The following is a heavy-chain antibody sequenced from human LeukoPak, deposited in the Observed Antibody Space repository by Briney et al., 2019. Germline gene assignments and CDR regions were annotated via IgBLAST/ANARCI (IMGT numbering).Heavy chain of an antibody. D-gene: IGHD3-3*01. Sequence: PGGSLRLSCASSGFTFSSYGMHWVRQAPGKGLEWVAVISYDGSNKYYADSVKGRFTISRDNSKNTLYLQMNSLRAEDTAVYYCAKEEAGYDFWSGYPDYWGQGTLVTVSS. CDR1: GFTFSSYG. CDR3: AKEEAGYDFWSGYPDY. V-gene: IGHV3-30*18. J-gene: IGHJ4*02. CDR2: ISYDGSNK.